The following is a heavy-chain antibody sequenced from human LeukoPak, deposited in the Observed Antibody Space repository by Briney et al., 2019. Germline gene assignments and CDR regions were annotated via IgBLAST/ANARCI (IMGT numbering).Heavy chain of an antibody. Sequence: PGRSLRLSCAYSVFNFSNGWVSWLRQSPGRGLEWLARIKSKTDGGTTDYAAPVKGRFTISRDDSKDTLYLQMNSLETADEAVYYCTTGLKWQLYFDSWGQETLVTVSS. V-gene: IGHV3-15*01. CDR2: IKSKTDGGTT. CDR3: TTGLKWQLYFDS. D-gene: IGHD1-26*01. CDR1: VFNFSNGW. J-gene: IGHJ4*02.